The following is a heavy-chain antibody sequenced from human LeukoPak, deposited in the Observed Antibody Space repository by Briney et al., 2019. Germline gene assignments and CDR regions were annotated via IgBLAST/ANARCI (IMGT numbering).Heavy chain of an antibody. CDR3: AKDHYPGYSSLFSYFDY. D-gene: IGHD6-19*01. CDR1: GFTFSNYW. J-gene: IGHJ4*02. CDR2: INSDGSTT. V-gene: IGHV3-74*01. Sequence: QPGGSLRLSCAASGFTFSNYWMHWVRQAPGKGLVWVSRINSDGSTTTYADSVKGRFTISRDNSKNTLYLQMNSLRAEDTAVYYCAKDHYPGYSSLFSYFDYWGQGTLVTVSS.